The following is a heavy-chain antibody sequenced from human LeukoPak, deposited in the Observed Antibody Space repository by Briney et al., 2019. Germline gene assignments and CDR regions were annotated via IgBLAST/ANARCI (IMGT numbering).Heavy chain of an antibody. CDR3: ARATGNYDLG. CDR2: ISSGGTTT. J-gene: IGHJ4*02. V-gene: IGHV3-48*01. D-gene: IGHD3-3*01. Sequence: GGALRLSCVASGFTFSSYSINLVRHAPGKGLEWISYISSGGTTTYYADSVKGRFTISRDNAKNSLLLQMNSLRAEDTAMYYCARATGNYDLGWGQGTLVTVS. CDR1: GFTFSSYS.